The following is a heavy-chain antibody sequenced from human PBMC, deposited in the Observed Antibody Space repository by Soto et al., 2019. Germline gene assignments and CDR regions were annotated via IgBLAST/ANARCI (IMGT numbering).Heavy chain of an antibody. V-gene: IGHV4-31*03. Sequence: QVQLQESGPGLVKPSQTLSLTCTVSGGSISSGGYYWSWIRQHPGKGLEWIGYIYYSGSTYYNPSLKSRVTISVDTSKNQFSLKLSSVTAADTAVYYCARAPHVDTAMVRGCWFDPWGQGTLVTVSS. J-gene: IGHJ5*02. D-gene: IGHD5-18*01. CDR2: IYYSGST. CDR1: GGSISSGGYY. CDR3: ARAPHVDTAMVRGCWFDP.